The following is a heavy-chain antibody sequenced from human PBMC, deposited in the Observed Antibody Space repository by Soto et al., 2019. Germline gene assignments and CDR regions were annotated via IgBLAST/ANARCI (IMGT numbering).Heavy chain of an antibody. V-gene: IGHV3-33*01. CDR3: ARGFFAAAYAAHVDH. J-gene: IGHJ4*02. CDR1: GFTFSTYG. CDR2: VRYDGRAE. Sequence: QVQLVESGGGVVQPGTSLRLSCAASGFTFSTYGMHWVRQAPGKGLECVSGVRYDGRAEYYVDAVRGRFTISRDNYKNRLSLKMSSLRAEATAVYYCARGFFAAAYAAHVDHWGQGTPVTVSS. D-gene: IGHD6-25*01.